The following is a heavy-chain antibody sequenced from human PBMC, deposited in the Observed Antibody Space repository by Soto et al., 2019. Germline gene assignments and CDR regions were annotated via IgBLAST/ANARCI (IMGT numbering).Heavy chain of an antibody. V-gene: IGHV4-31*03. D-gene: IGHD3-22*01. J-gene: IGHJ4*02. CDR2: IYYSGTT. Sequence: QVQLQESGPGLVKPSQTLSLTCTVSGGSISSGGYYWSWIRQHPGKGLEWIGCIYYSGTTYHNPSLKSRLTISVDTSKNQFSLKLSSVTAADTAVYYCARGSRDSSGYYSDYWGQGTLVTVSS. CDR3: ARGSRDSSGYYSDY. CDR1: GGSISSGGYY.